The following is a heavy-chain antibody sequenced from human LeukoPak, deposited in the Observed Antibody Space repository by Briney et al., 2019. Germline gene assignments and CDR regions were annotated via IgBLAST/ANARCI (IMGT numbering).Heavy chain of an antibody. CDR2: MYSSGST. CDR1: GGSISITSYY. J-gene: IGHJ3*02. CDR3: ARGPPDCSSTSCYAFDAFDI. D-gene: IGHD2-2*01. Sequence: SETLSLTCTVSGGSISITSYYWGWIRQPPGKGLEWIGSMYSSGSTYYNPSLKSRFTISVDTSKNQFALKLSYVTAADTAVDXXARGPPDCSSTSCYAFDAFDIWGQGTMVTVSS. V-gene: IGHV4-39*06.